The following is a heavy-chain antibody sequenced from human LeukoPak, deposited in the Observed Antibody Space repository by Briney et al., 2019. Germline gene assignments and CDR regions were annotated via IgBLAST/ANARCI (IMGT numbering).Heavy chain of an antibody. CDR2: IHIDGSRK. CDR3: VRGSSDWNGMDV. D-gene: IGHD6-19*01. J-gene: IGHJ6*02. CDR1: GFTFSNAW. Sequence: GGSLRLSCAASGFTFSNAWMSWVRQVPGKGLVSVSRIHIDGSRKSYADSVKGRFTISRDNAKNTLNLQMNNLGVEDTAVYYCVRGSSDWNGMDVWGQGTTVTVSS. V-gene: IGHV3-74*01.